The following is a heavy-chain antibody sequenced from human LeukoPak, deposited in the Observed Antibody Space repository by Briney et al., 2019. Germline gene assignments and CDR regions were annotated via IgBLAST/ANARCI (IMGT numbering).Heavy chain of an antibody. CDR1: GGSLSSWY. CDR2: IYYTGST. CDR3: ERHRAYSSSSPFDS. D-gene: IGHD6-6*01. V-gene: IGHV4-59*08. Sequence: PSETLSHTCSVSGGSLSSWYWIWIRQPPGKGLEWIGYIYYTGSTNYNPSLKSRVTMFVDMSKNQFSLRLSSVTAADTAVYYCERHRAYSSSSPFDSCGQGTLVTVSS. J-gene: IGHJ4*02.